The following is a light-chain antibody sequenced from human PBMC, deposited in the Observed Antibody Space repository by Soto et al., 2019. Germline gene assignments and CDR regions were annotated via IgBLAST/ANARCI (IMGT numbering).Light chain of an antibody. CDR2: GSS. CDR3: QQYGTSPMYT. CDR1: QIVSTIY. Sequence: EIVLTQSPGTLSLSPGERATLSCRASQIVSTIYLAWYQQKPGQAPRLLIYGSSSRAPGIPDRFSGSGSGTEFTLTLSRLEPEDFAVYYCQQYGTSPMYTFGQGTKLEIK. V-gene: IGKV3-20*01. J-gene: IGKJ2*01.